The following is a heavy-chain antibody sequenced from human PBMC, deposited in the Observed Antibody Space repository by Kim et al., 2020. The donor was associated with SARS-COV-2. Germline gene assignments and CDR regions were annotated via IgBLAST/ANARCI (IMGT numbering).Heavy chain of an antibody. CDR1: GFTFSSYS. D-gene: IGHD3-10*01. CDR3: ARDLGFGELLYYFDY. Sequence: GGSLRLSCAASGFTFSSYSMNWVRQAPGKGLEWVSSISSSSSYIYYADSVKGRFTISRDNAKNSLYLQMNSLRAEDTAVYYCARDLGFGELLYYFDYWGQGTLVTVSS. CDR2: ISSSSSYI. J-gene: IGHJ4*02. V-gene: IGHV3-21*01.